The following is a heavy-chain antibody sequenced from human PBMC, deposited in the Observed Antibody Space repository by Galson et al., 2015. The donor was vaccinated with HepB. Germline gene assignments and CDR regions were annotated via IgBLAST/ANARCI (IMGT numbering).Heavy chain of an antibody. CDR1: GFTFSSYW. CDR2: IKQDGSEK. D-gene: IGHD6-6*01. V-gene: IGHV3-7*04. J-gene: IGHJ3*02. CDR3: ARGIAARPGPDAFDI. Sequence: SLRLSCAASGFTFSSYWMSWVRQAPGKGLEWVANIKQDGSEKYYVDSVKGRFTISRDNAKNSLYLQMNSLRAEDTAVYYCARGIAARPGPDAFDIWGQGTMVTVSS.